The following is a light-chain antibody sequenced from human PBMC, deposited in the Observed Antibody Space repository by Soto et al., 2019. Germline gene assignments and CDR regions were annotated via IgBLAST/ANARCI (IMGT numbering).Light chain of an antibody. CDR1: SSDVGAYNY. CDR3: GSYADSISVL. CDR2: EVT. Sequence: QLVLTQPPSASGSPGQSVTISCTGTSSDVGAYNYVSWYQQHPGKAPKLMIYEVTKRPSGVPDRFSGSKSGNTASLTVSGLQAEDEADYYCGSYADSISVLFGGGTKLTVL. J-gene: IGLJ3*02. V-gene: IGLV2-8*01.